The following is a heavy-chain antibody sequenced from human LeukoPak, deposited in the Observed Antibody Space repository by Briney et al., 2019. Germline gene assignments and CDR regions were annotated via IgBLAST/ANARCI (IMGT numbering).Heavy chain of an antibody. J-gene: IGHJ6*03. CDR1: GGTFSSYA. V-gene: IGHV1-69*06. D-gene: IGHD3-22*01. CDR2: IIPIFGTA. Sequence: ASVKVSCKASGGTFSSYAISWVRQAPGQGLEWMGGIIPIFGTANYAQKFQGRVTITADKSTSTAYMELSSLRSEDTAVYYCASIGSGYYYYYYYMDVWGKGTTVTVSS. CDR3: ASIGSGYYYYYYYMDV.